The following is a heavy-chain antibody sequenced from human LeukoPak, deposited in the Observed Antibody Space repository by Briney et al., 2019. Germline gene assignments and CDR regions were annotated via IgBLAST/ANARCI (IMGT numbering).Heavy chain of an antibody. CDR3: ARLHKGYDFWSGSMNALDY. Sequence: SETLSLTCTVSGGSISSYYWSWIRQPPGKGLEWIGRIYTSGSTNYNPSLKSRVTMSVDTSKNQFSLKLSSVTAADTAVYYCARLHKGYDFWSGSMNALDYWGQGTLVTVSS. D-gene: IGHD3-3*01. J-gene: IGHJ4*02. CDR2: IYTSGST. V-gene: IGHV4-4*07. CDR1: GGSISSYY.